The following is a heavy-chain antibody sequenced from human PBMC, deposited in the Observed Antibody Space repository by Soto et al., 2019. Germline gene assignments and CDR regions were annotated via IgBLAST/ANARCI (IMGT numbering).Heavy chain of an antibody. J-gene: IGHJ6*02. CDR3: GSWFVLGGGGMDV. CDR2: ISAYNGNT. CDR1: GYTFTSYG. V-gene: IGHV1-18*01. Sequence: GASVKVSCKASGYTFTSYGISWVRQAPGQGLEWMGWISAYNGNTNYAQKLQGRVTMTTDTSTSTAYMELRSLRSGDPAGYYCGSWFVLGGGGMDVWGQGTTVTVSS. D-gene: IGHD3-10*01.